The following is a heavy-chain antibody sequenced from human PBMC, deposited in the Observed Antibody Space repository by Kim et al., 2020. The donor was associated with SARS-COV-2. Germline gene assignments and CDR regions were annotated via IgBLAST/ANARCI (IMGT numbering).Heavy chain of an antibody. CDR2: ISWNSGSI. CDR1: GFTFDDYA. D-gene: IGHD3-3*01. J-gene: IGHJ6*02. Sequence: SLRLSCAASGFTFDDYAMHWVRQAPGKGLEWVSGISWNSGSIGYADSVKGRFTISRDNAKNSLYLQMNSLRAEDTALYYCAKDMRSSWSGYIPPYYYGMDVWGQGTTVTVSS. V-gene: IGHV3-9*01. CDR3: AKDMRSSWSGYIPPYYYGMDV.